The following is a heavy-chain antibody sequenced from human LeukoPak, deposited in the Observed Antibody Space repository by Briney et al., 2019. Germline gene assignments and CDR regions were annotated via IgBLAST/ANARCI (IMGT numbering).Heavy chain of an antibody. J-gene: IGHJ3*02. CDR2: MHYSGST. CDR3: ASPPEGLVLSDASDI. D-gene: IGHD3-16*01. Sequence: PSETLSLTCTVSGGSISSYNSYWGWIRQPPGKGLEWIGSMHYSGSTYYNPSLKSRVTISVDTSKNQFSLRLTSVTAADTAVYYCASPPEGLVLSDASDIWGQGTMVTVSS. V-gene: IGHV4-39*01. CDR1: GGSISSYNSY.